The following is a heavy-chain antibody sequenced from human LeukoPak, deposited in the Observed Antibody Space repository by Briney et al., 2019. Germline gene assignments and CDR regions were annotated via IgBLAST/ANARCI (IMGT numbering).Heavy chain of an antibody. V-gene: IGHV3-23*01. Sequence: GGSLRLSCAASGFTFSNYAMSWARQAPGKGLEWVSTISDSGGSTYYADSVKGRFTISRDNSKNTMYLQMNSLRADDTAVYYCAKHTNDWFDPWGQGTLVTVSS. CDR1: GFTFSNYA. CDR3: AKHTNDWFDP. J-gene: IGHJ5*02. D-gene: IGHD2-2*01. CDR2: ISDSGGST.